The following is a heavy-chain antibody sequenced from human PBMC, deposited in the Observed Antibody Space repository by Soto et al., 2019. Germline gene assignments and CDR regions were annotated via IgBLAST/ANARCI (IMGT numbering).Heavy chain of an antibody. Sequence: SETLCLTCTVSSGSISSDSYYWGWIRQPPGKGLEWIGSMHSSGSTFSNASLRSRVSISVDTSKSQLSLKLSSVTAADTAVYYCARHNWNYGVSWCQGTLVTVSS. J-gene: IGHJ4*02. CDR3: ARHNWNYGVS. CDR1: SGSISSDSYY. V-gene: IGHV4-39*01. CDR2: MHSSGST. D-gene: IGHD1-20*01.